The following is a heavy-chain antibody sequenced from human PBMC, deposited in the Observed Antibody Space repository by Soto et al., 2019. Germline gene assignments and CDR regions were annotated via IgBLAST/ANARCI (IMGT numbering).Heavy chain of an antibody. Sequence: DVQLVESGGGLAQPGRSLRLSCAASGFTFADYAMHWVRQSPGKGLEWVSGISWNSGTIGYADSVKGRFTISRDNSKNSLYLQMNSLRPEDTALYYCTRRNSGWSFDCWGQGTLVTVSS. CDR3: TRRNSGWSFDC. J-gene: IGHJ4*02. CDR1: GFTFADYA. CDR2: ISWNSGTI. D-gene: IGHD6-19*01. V-gene: IGHV3-9*01.